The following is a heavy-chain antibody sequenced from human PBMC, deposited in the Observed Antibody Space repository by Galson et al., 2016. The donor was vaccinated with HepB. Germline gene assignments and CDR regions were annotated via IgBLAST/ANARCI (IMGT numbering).Heavy chain of an antibody. CDR1: GGSMSGYY. V-gene: IGHV4-4*07. J-gene: IGHJ4*02. CDR3: ARDLSYRGSFPGKYYFDH. Sequence: SETLSLTCSVSGGSMSGYYWSWIRQPAGKGLEWIGRIYTSGNIYTSGSTNYNPSLEIRVTMSVDTSKNHLSLKLSSVTAADAAVYFCARDLSYRGSFPGKYYFDHWGQGILVTVSS. D-gene: IGHD1-26*01. CDR2: IYTSGNIYTSGST.